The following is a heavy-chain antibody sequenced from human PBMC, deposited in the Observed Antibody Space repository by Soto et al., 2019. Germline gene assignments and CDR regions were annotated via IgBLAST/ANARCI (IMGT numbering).Heavy chain of an antibody. CDR1: GFTFSSYA. Sequence: PGGSLRLSCAASGFTFSSYALHWVRQAPGKGLEWVAVISGDGSDKYYADSVKGRFTISRDSAGNALHLTMNYLSAEDTGVYFCARDIGFDYVNWGQGTLVTVSS. CDR2: ISGDGSDK. V-gene: IGHV3-30-3*01. D-gene: IGHD3-16*01. CDR3: ARDIGFDYVN. J-gene: IGHJ4*02.